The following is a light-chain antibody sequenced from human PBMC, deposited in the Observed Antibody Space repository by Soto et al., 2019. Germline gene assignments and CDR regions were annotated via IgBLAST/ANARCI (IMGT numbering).Light chain of an antibody. CDR3: SSYTTSSTWV. J-gene: IGLJ3*02. Sequence: QSALTQPASVSGSPGQSITISCTGTSSDVGGYNYVSWYQQHPGKAPKLMIYEVSNRPSGVSNRFSGSKSGNTASLTISGLQAEDEADYYCSSYTTSSTWVLGGATKLTVL. CDR1: SSDVGGYNY. V-gene: IGLV2-14*01. CDR2: EVS.